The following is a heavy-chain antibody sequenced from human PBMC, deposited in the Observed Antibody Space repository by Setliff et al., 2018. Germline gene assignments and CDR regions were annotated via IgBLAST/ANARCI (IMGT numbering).Heavy chain of an antibody. CDR3: ARGPGDVAFDY. D-gene: IGHD7-27*01. CDR1: GYTFTGYF. V-gene: IGHV1-2*02. Sequence: GSVKVSCKASGYTFTGYFIHWVRQAPGQGLEWMGWINPNGGGTNYAQKFQGRVTMTRDTSISTAYMELSSLRFEDTAVYYCARGPGDVAFDYWGQGTLVTVSS. CDR2: INPNGGGT. J-gene: IGHJ4*02.